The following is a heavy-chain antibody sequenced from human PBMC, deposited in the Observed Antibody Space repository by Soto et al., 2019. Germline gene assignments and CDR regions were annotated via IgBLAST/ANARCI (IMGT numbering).Heavy chain of an antibody. CDR2: ISASGSNT. CDR3: ATDYGSSGSRVAFDI. V-gene: IGHV3-23*01. Sequence: LRLSCAASGFTFTNYAMSWVRQAPGKGLEWVSAISASGSNTYYADSVRGRFTISRDKSKNTLYLHLNSLRAEDTAVYYCATDYGSSGSRVAFDIWGQGTMVTVSS. CDR1: GFTFTNYA. D-gene: IGHD3-22*01. J-gene: IGHJ3*02.